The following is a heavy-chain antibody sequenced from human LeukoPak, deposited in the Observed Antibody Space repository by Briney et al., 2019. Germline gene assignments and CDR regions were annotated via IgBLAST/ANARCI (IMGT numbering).Heavy chain of an antibody. Sequence: SETLSLTCTVSGGSISSYYWSWIRQPPGKGLEWIGYIYYSGSTNYNPSLKSRVTISVDTSKNQLSLKLSSVTAADTAVYYCATQGYSSGWYMYYWGQGTLVTVSS. J-gene: IGHJ4*02. CDR3: ATQGYSSGWYMYY. D-gene: IGHD6-19*01. V-gene: IGHV4-59*08. CDR1: GGSISSYY. CDR2: IYYSGST.